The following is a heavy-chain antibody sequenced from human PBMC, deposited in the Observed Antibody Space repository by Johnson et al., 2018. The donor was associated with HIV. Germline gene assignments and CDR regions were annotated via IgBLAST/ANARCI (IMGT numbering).Heavy chain of an antibody. CDR2: IWYDGTNR. Sequence: QVQLVESGGGVVQPGRSLRLSCAASGFTFSSYAMHWVRQAPGKGLEWVAVIWYDGTNRYYGDSVKGRFTISRDNSKNTVYLQMNGLRAEDTAVYYCARDPGNGGRPFDAFDIWGQGTMVTVSS. CDR3: ARDPGNGGRPFDAFDI. V-gene: IGHV3-30*04. D-gene: IGHD4-23*01. CDR1: GFTFSSYA. J-gene: IGHJ3*02.